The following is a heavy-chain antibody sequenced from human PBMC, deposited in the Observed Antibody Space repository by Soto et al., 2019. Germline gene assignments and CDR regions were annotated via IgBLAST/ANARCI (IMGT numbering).Heavy chain of an antibody. J-gene: IGHJ6*02. D-gene: IGHD4-17*01. Sequence: QMQLVQSGPEVMKPGTSVKVSCKASGFTFTSSAMQWVRQARGQRLEWIGWIVVGSGNTNYAQKSQEXVXIXRNXSTSTAYMELSSLRSEDTAVYYCAAEGTVTTGMDVWGQGTTVTVSS. CDR1: GFTFTSSA. V-gene: IGHV1-58*02. CDR3: AAEGTVTTGMDV. CDR2: IVVGSGNT.